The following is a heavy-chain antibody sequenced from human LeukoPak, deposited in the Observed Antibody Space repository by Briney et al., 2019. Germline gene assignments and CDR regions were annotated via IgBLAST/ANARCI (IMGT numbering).Heavy chain of an antibody. J-gene: IGHJ4*02. V-gene: IGHV3-13*01. CDR2: IGTAGDT. D-gene: IGHD6-13*01. CDR1: GFTFSSYD. CDR3: TRGTYSNSWYGGLGY. Sequence: GGSLRLSCAASGFTFSSYDMHWVRQATGKGLEWVSAIGTAGDTYYPGSVKGRFTISRENAKNSLYLQMNSLRAEDTAVYYCTRGTYSNSWYGGLGYWGQGTLVTVSS.